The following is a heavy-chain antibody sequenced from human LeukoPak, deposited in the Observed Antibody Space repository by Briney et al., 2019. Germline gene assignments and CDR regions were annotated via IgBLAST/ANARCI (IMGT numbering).Heavy chain of an antibody. CDR3: AKDRVRGVIGGPWFDP. CDR1: GFTFSSYA. Sequence: GGSLRLSCAASGFTFSSYAMHWVRQAPGKGLEWVTFIRNDGSNKYYADSVKGRFTISRDNSKNTLYLQMNSLRPEDTAVYYCAKDRVRGVIGGPWFDPWGQGTLVTVSS. V-gene: IGHV3-30*02. D-gene: IGHD3-10*01. CDR2: IRNDGSNK. J-gene: IGHJ5*02.